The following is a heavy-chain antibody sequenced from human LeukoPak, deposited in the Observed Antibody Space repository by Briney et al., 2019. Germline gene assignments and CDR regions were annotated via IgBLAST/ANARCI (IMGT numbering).Heavy chain of an antibody. CDR1: GFTVSSKY. CDR2: LYSNGNT. Sequence: PGGSLRLSCAASGFTVSSKYMSWVHQAPGKGLEWVSTLYSNGNTYYADSVKGRFTISRDNSKNTLSLQMNSLRAEDTAVYYCARDYYDGSAYYSYYEYWGQGTLVTVSS. V-gene: IGHV3-53*01. CDR3: ARDYYDGSAYYSYYEY. D-gene: IGHD3-22*01. J-gene: IGHJ4*02.